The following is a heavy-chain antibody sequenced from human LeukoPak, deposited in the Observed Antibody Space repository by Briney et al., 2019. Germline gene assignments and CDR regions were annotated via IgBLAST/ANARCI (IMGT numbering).Heavy chain of an antibody. V-gene: IGHV3-23*01. D-gene: IGHD3-3*01. J-gene: IGHJ4*02. CDR1: GFTFSSYA. CDR3: AKDKGDFWSGHHY. Sequence: TGGSLRLSCAASGFTFSSYAMTWVRQAPGKGLEWVSAITGSGGSTYYADSVKGRFTISRDNSKNTLYLQMSSLRAEDTAVYYCAKDKGDFWSGHHYWGQGTLVTVSS. CDR2: ITGSGGST.